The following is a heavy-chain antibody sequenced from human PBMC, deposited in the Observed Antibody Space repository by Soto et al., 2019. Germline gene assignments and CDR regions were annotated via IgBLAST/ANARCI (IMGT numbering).Heavy chain of an antibody. V-gene: IGHV4-30-2*01. J-gene: IGHJ2*01. CDR2: IYHSGAT. Sequence: QLQLQESGSGLVKPSQTLSLTCAVSGGSISSDAYTWNWIRQPLGKGLEWIGYIYHSGATYYNPSLKSRVTISIDTSKNQFSLKLSSVTAADTALYYCVRGVPPHWYFDLWGRDTLVTVSS. CDR1: GGSISSDAYT. CDR3: VRGVPPHWYFDL.